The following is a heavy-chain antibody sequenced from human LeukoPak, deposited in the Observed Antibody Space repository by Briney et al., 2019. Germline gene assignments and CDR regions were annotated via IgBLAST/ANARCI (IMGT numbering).Heavy chain of an antibody. D-gene: IGHD6-19*01. Sequence: RTSETLSLTCAVYGGSFSGYYWSWLRQPPGKGLEWIGGINHSGSTNYNPSLRSRVTVSVHTSKNQLSLKLSSVTAADTAVYYCARQWLVSPLFDYWGQGTLVTVSS. V-gene: IGHV4-34*01. CDR1: GGSFSGYY. CDR3: ARQWLVSPLFDY. CDR2: INHSGST. J-gene: IGHJ4*02.